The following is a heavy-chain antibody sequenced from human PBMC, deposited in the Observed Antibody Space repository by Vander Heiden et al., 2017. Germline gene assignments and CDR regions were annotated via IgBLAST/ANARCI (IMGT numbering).Heavy chain of an antibody. CDR2: ISSSSSTI. D-gene: IGHD3-22*01. V-gene: IGHV3-48*02. Sequence: EVQLVGSGGGLVQPGGSLRLSCPASGFTFSTSSMNWVRQAPGKGLEWVSYISSSSSTIYYADSVKGRFTISRDNAKNSLYLQMNSLRDEDTAVYYCARDRLWHSSGYAWYFDLWGRGTLVTVSS. CDR1: GFTFSTSS. J-gene: IGHJ2*01. CDR3: ARDRLWHSSGYAWYFDL.